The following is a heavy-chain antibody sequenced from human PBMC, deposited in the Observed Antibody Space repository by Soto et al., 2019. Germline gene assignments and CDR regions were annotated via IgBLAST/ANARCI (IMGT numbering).Heavy chain of an antibody. CDR3: ARGSSGWTRYAFFDY. V-gene: IGHV1-8*02. CDR2: MNPNSGNT. CDR1: GYTFTSYG. Sequence: GASVKVSCEASGYTFTSYGISWVRQAPGQGLEWMGWMNPNSGNTGYAQKFQGRVTMTRNTSISTAYMELSSLRSEDTAVYYCARGSSGWTRYAFFDYWGQGTLVTVSS. J-gene: IGHJ4*02. D-gene: IGHD6-19*01.